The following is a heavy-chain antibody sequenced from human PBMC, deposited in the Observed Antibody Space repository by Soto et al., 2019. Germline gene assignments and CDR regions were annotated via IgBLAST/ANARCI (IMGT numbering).Heavy chain of an antibody. D-gene: IGHD3-22*01. V-gene: IGHV4-38-2*01. CDR3: ARLLDDSRGYYYFDY. CDR2: IFHSGNT. J-gene: IGHJ4*02. Sequence: SETLSLTCAVSGYSISSGYYWGWIRQPPGNGLEWIGSIFHSGNTYDNPSLKRRVTMPVDMSKNQFSLKLSSATAADTAVYFCARLLDDSRGYYYFDYWGQGALVTVSS. CDR1: GYSISSGYY.